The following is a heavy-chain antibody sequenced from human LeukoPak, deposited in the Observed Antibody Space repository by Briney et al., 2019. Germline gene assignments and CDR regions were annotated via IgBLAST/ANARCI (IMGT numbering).Heavy chain of an antibody. D-gene: IGHD3-3*01. CDR1: GYTFTSYG. J-gene: IGHJ4*02. CDR2: ISAYNGNT. Sequence: ASVKVSCKASGYTFTSYGISWVRQAPGQGLEWMGWISAYNGNTNYAQKLQGRVTMTTDTSTSAAYMELRSLRSDDTAVYYCARETRTYYDFWSGRYFDYWGQGTLVTVS. CDR3: ARETRTYYDFWSGRYFDY. V-gene: IGHV1-18*01.